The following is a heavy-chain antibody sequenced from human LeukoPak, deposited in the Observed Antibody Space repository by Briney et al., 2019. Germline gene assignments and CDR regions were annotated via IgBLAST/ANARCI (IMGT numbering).Heavy chain of an antibody. D-gene: IGHD2-2*01. J-gene: IGHJ4*02. V-gene: IGHV3-30*18. CDR1: GFTFSSYG. CDR3: AKERYCSSTSCRPDY. Sequence: GGSLRLSCAASGFTFSSYGMHWVRQAPGKGLEWVAVISYDGSNKYYADSVKGRFTISRDNSKNTLYLQMNNLRAEDTAVYYCAKERYCSSTSCRPDYWGQGTLVTVSS. CDR2: ISYDGSNK.